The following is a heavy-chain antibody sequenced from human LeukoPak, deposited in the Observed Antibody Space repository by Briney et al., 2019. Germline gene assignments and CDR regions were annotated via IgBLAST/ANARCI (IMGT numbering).Heavy chain of an antibody. CDR2: IYDSGST. CDR1: GGSMSSYY. CDR3: ARSIAARPFDY. J-gene: IGHJ4*02. Sequence: SETLSLTCTVSGGSMSSYYWSWIRQPPGKGLEWIGYIYDSGSTYFNPSLKSRVTMSVDTSKNQFSLKLSSVTAADTAVYYCARSIAARPFDYWGQGTLVTVSS. D-gene: IGHD6-6*01. V-gene: IGHV4-59*01.